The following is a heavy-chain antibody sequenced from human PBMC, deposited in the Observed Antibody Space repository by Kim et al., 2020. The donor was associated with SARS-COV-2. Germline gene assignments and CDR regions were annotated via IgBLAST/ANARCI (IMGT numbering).Heavy chain of an antibody. CDR2: ISYDGSNK. Sequence: GGSLRLSCAASGFTFSSYGMHWVRQAPGKGLEWVAVISYDGSNKYYADSVKGRFTISRDNSKNTLYLQMNSLRAEDTAVYYCARVIRCSSTSCYVTLDYWGQGTLVTVSS. D-gene: IGHD2-2*01. CDR3: ARVIRCSSTSCYVTLDY. CDR1: GFTFSSYG. J-gene: IGHJ4*02. V-gene: IGHV3-33*05.